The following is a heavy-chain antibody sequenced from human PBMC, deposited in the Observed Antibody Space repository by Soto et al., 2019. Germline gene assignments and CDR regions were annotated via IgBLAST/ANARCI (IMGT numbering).Heavy chain of an antibody. V-gene: IGHV3-30-3*01. J-gene: IGHJ4*02. Sequence: PGGTRRIYCTASGCTLGSYGRHWVRQAPGKGLEWVAVISYDGSNKYYADSVKGRFTISRDNSKNTLYLQMNSLRAEDTAVYYCAKEGPESIVVATTAPELDYWGQGT. CDR3: AKEGPESIVVATTAPELDY. CDR2: ISYDGSNK. CDR1: GCTLGSYG. D-gene: IGHD1-26*01.